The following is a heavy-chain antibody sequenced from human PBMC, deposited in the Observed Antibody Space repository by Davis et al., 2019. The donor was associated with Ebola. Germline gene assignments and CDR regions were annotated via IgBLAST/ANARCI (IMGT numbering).Heavy chain of an antibody. D-gene: IGHD4-23*01. J-gene: IGHJ4*02. V-gene: IGHV4-59*12. CDR2: IYYSGST. Sequence: GSLRLSCTVSGGSISSYYWSWIRQPPGKGLEWIGYIYYSGSTNYNPSLKSRVTISVDTSKNQFSLKLRSVTAADTAVYYCARVVKGTVVAPFDYWGQGTLVTVSS. CDR1: GGSISSYY. CDR3: ARVVKGTVVAPFDY.